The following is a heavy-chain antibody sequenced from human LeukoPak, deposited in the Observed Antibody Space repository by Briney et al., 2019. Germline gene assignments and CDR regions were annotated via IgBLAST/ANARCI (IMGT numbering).Heavy chain of an antibody. D-gene: IGHD3-10*01. CDR3: ARHDYYGSLNWFDP. J-gene: IGHJ5*02. Sequence: SETLSLTCAVYGVSFSGYYWSWIRQPPGKGLEWIGEINHSGSTNYNPSLKSRVTISVDTSKNQFSLKLTSVTAADTAVYYCARHDYYGSLNWFDPWGQGTLITVSS. CDR2: INHSGST. CDR1: GVSFSGYY. V-gene: IGHV4-34*01.